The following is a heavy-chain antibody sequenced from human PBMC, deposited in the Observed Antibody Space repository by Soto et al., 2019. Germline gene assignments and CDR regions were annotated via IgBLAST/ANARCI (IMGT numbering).Heavy chain of an antibody. CDR2: ISWNSGSI. CDR3: AKNQGVELVPLATVDWFDP. CDR1: GFTFDDYA. J-gene: IGHJ5*02. D-gene: IGHD1-26*01. Sequence: GGSLRLSCAASGFTFDDYAMHWVRQAPGKGLEWVSGISWNSGSIGYADSVKGRFTISRDNAKNSLYLQMNSLSAEDTAVYHCAKNQGVELVPLATVDWFDPWGQGSVVTVSS. V-gene: IGHV3-9*01.